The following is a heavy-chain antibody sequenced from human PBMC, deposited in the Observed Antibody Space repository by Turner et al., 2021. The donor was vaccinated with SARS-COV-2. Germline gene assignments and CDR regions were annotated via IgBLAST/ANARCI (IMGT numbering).Heavy chain of an antibody. CDR3: ASEPTALTQGY. Sequence: EVQVMESGGGLVQPGGSLRLSCEASGLTFRTHWMSWVRQAPGKGLEWVANINKDQSAKNYVDSVKGRFTISRDDAKNSLYLQMNSLRVEDTAMYYCASEPTALTQGYWGQGTLVTVSS. J-gene: IGHJ4*02. D-gene: IGHD7-27*01. CDR1: GLTFRTHW. V-gene: IGHV3-7*01. CDR2: INKDQSAK.